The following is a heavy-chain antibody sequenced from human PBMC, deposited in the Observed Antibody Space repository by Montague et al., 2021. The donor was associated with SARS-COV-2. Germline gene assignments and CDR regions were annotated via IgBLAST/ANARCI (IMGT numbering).Heavy chain of an antibody. D-gene: IGHD3-3*01. J-gene: IGHJ6*02. CDR1: GFTFSSYE. V-gene: IGHV3-48*03. CDR2: ISSSGSTI. Sequence: SLRLSCAASGFTFSSYEMNWVRQAPGKGLEWVSYISSSGSTIYYADSAKGRFTISRDNAENSLYLQMNSLRAEDTAVYYCARGGTYYDFWSGYYNYYYGMDVWGQGTTGTVSS. CDR3: ARGGTYYDFWSGYYNYYYGMDV.